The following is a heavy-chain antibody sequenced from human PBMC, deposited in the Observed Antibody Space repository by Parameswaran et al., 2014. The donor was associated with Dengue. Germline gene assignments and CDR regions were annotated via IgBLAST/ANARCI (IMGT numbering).Heavy chain of an antibody. Sequence: WVRQAPGQRLEWMGWINAGNGDTKYSQKFQDRVSITGDTSASTAYMELSSLRSEDTAVYFCARGLGHCTTTSCDEYFYYYMDVWGKGTTVTVSS. D-gene: IGHD2-2*01. CDR3: ARGLGHCTTTSCDEYFYYYMDV. J-gene: IGHJ6*03. CDR2: INAGNGDT. V-gene: IGHV1-3*01.